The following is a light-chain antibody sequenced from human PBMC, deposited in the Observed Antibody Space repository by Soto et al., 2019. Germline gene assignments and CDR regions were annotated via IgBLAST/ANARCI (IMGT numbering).Light chain of an antibody. Sequence: EIVLTQSPATLSLSPGERATPSCRASQSVSSYLAWYQQKPGQAPRLLIYDASNTATGIPARFSGSESGTDFTLTISSLEPEDFAVYYCQQRSNWTLTFGGGTKVDIK. CDR1: QSVSSY. J-gene: IGKJ4*01. V-gene: IGKV3-11*01. CDR2: DAS. CDR3: QQRSNWTLT.